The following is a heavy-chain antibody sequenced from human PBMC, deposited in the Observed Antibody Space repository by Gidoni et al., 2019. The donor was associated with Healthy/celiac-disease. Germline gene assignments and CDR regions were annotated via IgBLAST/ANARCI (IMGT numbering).Heavy chain of an antibody. J-gene: IGHJ1*01. Sequence: EVQLVQSGAEVKKPGESLRISCKGSGYSFTSYWISWVRQMPGKGLEWMGRIDPSDSYTNYSPSFQGHVTISADKSISTAYLQWSSLKASDTAMYYCARRPQSSGWSQADSEYFQHWGQGTLVTVSS. CDR3: ARRPQSSGWSQADSEYFQH. CDR2: IDPSDSYT. D-gene: IGHD6-19*01. V-gene: IGHV5-10-1*03. CDR1: GYSFTSYW.